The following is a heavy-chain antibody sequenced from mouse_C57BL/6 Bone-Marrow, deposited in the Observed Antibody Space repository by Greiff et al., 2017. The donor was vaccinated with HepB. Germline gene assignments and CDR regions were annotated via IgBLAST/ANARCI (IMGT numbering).Heavy chain of an antibody. CDR1: GYTFTSYW. V-gene: IGHV1-64*01. CDR3: ARGNYYGSTNYFDY. D-gene: IGHD1-1*01. J-gene: IGHJ2*01. CDR2: IHPNSGST. Sequence: QVQLKQPGAELVKPGASVKLSCKASGYTFTSYWMHWVKQRPGQGLEWIGMIHPNSGSTNYNEKFKSKATLTVDKSSSTAYMQLSSLTSEDSAVYYCARGNYYGSTNYFDYWGQGTTLTVSS.